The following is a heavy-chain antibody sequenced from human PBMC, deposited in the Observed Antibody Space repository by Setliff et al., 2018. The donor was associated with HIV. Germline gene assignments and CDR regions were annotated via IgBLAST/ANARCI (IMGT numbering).Heavy chain of an antibody. V-gene: IGHV4-39*07. CDR2: IAYSGTTMYT. CDR3: ARGPPFAY. CDR1: GGSFIGSSFQ. J-gene: IGHJ4*02. Sequence: SETLSLTCTVSGGSFIGSSFQSTWIRQTPGKGLEWIADIAYSGTTMYTNYNPSLESRVIVSQDTSRDQFFLKLTSVTADDTAIYYCARGPPFAYWGQGLLVTVSS.